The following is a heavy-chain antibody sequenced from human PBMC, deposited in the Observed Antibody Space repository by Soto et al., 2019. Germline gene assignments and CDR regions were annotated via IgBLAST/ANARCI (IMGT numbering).Heavy chain of an antibody. CDR1: GFTFSSYG. J-gene: IGHJ4*02. CDR2: IWYDGSNK. CDR3: ASSCSGGSCYNGQ. V-gene: IGHV3-33*01. Sequence: QVQLVESGGGVVQPGRSLRLSCAASGFTFSSYGMHWVRQAPGKGLEWVAVIWYDGSNKYYADSVKGRFTISRDNSKNTLYLQMNSLRAEDTAVYYCASSCSGGSCYNGQWGQGTLVTVSS. D-gene: IGHD2-15*01.